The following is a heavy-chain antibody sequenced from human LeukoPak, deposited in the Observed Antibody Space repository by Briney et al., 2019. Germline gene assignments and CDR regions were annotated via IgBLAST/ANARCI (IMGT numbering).Heavy chain of an antibody. Sequence: GGSLRLSCAASGFTFSDYYMSWIRQAPGKGLEWVSYISSSGSSISYADSVKGRFTISRDNAKNSLYLQMNSLRAEDTAVYYCARWAGAILTDYWGQGTLVTVSS. CDR2: ISSSGSSI. CDR3: ARWAGAILTDY. J-gene: IGHJ4*02. V-gene: IGHV3-11*04. D-gene: IGHD1-26*01. CDR1: GFTFSDYY.